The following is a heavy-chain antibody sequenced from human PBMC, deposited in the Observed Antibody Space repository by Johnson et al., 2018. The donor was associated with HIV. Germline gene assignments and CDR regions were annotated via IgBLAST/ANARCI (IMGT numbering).Heavy chain of an antibody. CDR1: GFTFSSYG. CDR3: AKDRRASDPRGAFDI. J-gene: IGHJ3*02. Sequence: QVQLVESGGGVVQPGRSLRLSCAASGFTFSSYGMHWVRQAPGKGLEWVAVIWYDGSNKYYADSVKGRFTISRDNSNNTLYLQMNSLRAEYTAVYYCAKDRRASDPRGAFDIWGQGTVVTVSS. CDR2: IWYDGSNK. V-gene: IGHV3-33*06.